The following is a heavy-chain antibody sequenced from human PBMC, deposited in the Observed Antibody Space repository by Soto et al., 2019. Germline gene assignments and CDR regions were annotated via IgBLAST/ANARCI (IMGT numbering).Heavy chain of an antibody. D-gene: IGHD2-2*01. J-gene: IGHJ5*02. CDR1: GYTFTSYG. Sequence: ASVKVSCKASGYTFTSYGISWVRQAPGQGLEWMGWINTNTGNPTYAQGFTGRFVFSLDTSVSTAYLQICSLKAEDTAVYYCARDLDIVVVPAAMGFDPWGKGTLVTVSS. V-gene: IGHV7-4-1*01. CDR2: INTNTGNP. CDR3: ARDLDIVVVPAAMGFDP.